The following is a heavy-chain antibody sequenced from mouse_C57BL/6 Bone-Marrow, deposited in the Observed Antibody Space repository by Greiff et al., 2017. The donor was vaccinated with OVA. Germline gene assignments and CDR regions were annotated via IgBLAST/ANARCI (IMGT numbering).Heavy chain of an antibody. CDR2: SRNKANDYTT. CDR1: GFTFSDFY. CDR3: ARDSSITTSYWYFDV. Sequence: EVKLVESGGGLVQSGRSLRLSCAPSGFTFSDFYMEWVRQAPGKGLEWIAASRNKANDYTTEYSASVKGRFIASRDTSQSILYLQMNALRAEDTASYYCARDSSITTSYWYFDVWGTGTTVTVSS. V-gene: IGHV7-1*01. D-gene: IGHD1-1*01. J-gene: IGHJ1*03.